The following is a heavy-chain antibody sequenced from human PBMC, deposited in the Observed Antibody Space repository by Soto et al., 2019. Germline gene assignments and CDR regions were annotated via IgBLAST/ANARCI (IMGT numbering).Heavy chain of an antibody. J-gene: IGHJ5*02. Sequence: SVKVSCKASGGTFSSYAISWVRQAPGQGLEWMGGIIPIFGTANYAQKFQGRVTITADESTSTAYMELSSLRSEDTAVYYCARAITAMVAVIRFDPWGQGTLVTVSS. CDR1: GGTFSSYA. CDR2: IIPIFGTA. D-gene: IGHD5-18*01. CDR3: ARAITAMVAVIRFDP. V-gene: IGHV1-69*13.